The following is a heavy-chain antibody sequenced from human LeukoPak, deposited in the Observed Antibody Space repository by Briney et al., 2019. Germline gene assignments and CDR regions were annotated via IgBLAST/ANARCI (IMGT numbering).Heavy chain of an antibody. V-gene: IGHV3-23*01. Sequence: PGGSLRLSCAASGFTFRDSAMSWVRQAPGKGLEWVSLISFSGDNTYHTDSVKGRFTISRDNSKDTLYLQMNSLRAEDTAIYYCARDIELSTWGLGTMVTVSS. CDR1: GFTFRDSA. D-gene: IGHD3-16*02. CDR3: ARDIELST. CDR2: ISFSGDNT. J-gene: IGHJ3*01.